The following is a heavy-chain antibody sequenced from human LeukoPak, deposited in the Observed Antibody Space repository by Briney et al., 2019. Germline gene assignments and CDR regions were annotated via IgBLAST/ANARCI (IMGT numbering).Heavy chain of an antibody. D-gene: IGHD3-9*01. CDR1: GYTFVDYY. CDR2: INPNSCGT. Sequence: GASVNVSCKASGYTFVDYYMNWVRLVPGPRLEWMGLINPNSCGTDYPQKFRARVTLTRDTFTSTAYMEVSSVTSDDTAVYYCARAPYDVLPGIKNKWFDPWGRGTLVTVSS. V-gene: IGHV1-2*02. J-gene: IGHJ5*02. CDR3: ARAPYDVLPGIKNKWFDP.